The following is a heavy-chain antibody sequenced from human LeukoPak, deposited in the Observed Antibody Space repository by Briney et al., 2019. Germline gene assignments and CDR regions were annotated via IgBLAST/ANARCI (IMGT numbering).Heavy chain of an antibody. CDR1: GFTFSSYG. CDR2: ISYDGESK. CDR3: AKAVVPVISQHYFDY. Sequence: GGSLRLSCAASGFTFSSYGMHWVRQAPGKGLEWVAVISYDGESKYYADSVKGRFTISRDIFKDTLYLEMNSLRAEDTALYYCAKAVVPVISQHYFDYWGQGTLVTVSS. D-gene: IGHD3-22*01. J-gene: IGHJ4*02. V-gene: IGHV3-30*18.